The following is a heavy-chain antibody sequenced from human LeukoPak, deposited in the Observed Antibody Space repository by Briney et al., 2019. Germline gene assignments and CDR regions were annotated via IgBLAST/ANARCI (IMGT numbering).Heavy chain of an antibody. Sequence: PGGSLRLSCAASGFTFSSYDIHWVRQAPGKGLEWVSYISSSGSTIYYADSVKGRFTISRDNAKNSLYLQMNSLRAEDTAVYYCAELGITMIGGVWGKGTTVTISS. D-gene: IGHD3-10*02. V-gene: IGHV3-48*03. CDR2: ISSSGSTI. J-gene: IGHJ6*04. CDR1: GFTFSSYD. CDR3: AELGITMIGGV.